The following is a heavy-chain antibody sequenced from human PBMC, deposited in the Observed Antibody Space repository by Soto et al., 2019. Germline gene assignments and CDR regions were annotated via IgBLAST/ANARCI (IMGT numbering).Heavy chain of an antibody. J-gene: IGHJ5*02. V-gene: IGHV4-39*01. CDR2: LYYTGTT. CDR1: GGSIGSSSYY. CDR3: GAYGSRTYCYDWFDP. Sequence: QMQLQESGPGLVKASETLTLTCSVSGGSIGSSSYYFGWIRQPPGKGLEWIGSLYYTGTTYYNSSLKSRVTISADKSQNQFSLRLSSVTAADTAVYYCGAYGSRTYCYDWFDPWGQGTLVTVSS. D-gene: IGHD2-2*01.